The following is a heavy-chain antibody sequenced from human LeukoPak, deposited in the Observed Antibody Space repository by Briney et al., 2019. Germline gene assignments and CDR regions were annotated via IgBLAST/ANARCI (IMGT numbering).Heavy chain of an antibody. CDR3: AKDPYSGNELNWFDP. V-gene: IGHV3-23*01. Sequence: GGSLRLSCAASGFTFSSYAMSWVRQAPGKGLEWVSAISGSGGSTYYADSVKGRFTISRDNSKNTLCLQMNSLRAEDTAVYYCAKDPYSGNELNWFDPWGQGTLVTVSS. D-gene: IGHD1-26*01. CDR1: GFTFSSYA. J-gene: IGHJ5*02. CDR2: ISGSGGST.